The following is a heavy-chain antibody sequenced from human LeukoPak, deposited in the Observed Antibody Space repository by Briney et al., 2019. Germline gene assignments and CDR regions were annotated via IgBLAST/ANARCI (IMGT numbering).Heavy chain of an antibody. V-gene: IGHV5-51*01. CDR2: IYPGDSDT. J-gene: IGHJ4*02. Sequence: GDSLKISCKASGYSFTSFWIGWVRQMPGKGLEWLGIIYPGDSDTRYSPSFQGQVTMSVDKTISTAYLQWSSLKASDSAIYYCARHAYSSGWYGSDYWGQGTLVTVSS. CDR1: GYSFTSFW. D-gene: IGHD6-19*01. CDR3: ARHAYSSGWYGSDY.